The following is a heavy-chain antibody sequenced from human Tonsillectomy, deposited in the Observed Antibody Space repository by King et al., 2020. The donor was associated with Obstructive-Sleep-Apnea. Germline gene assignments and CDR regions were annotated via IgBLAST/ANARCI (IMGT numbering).Heavy chain of an antibody. J-gene: IGHJ4*02. CDR1: RFTFSSYG. D-gene: IGHD4-17*01. V-gene: IGHV3-30*18. Sequence: LQLVQSGGGVVQPGRSLRLSCATSRFTFSSYGMHWVRQAPGKGLEWVAVISYDGSNKNYADSVKSRFTISRDNSKNTLYLQMNSLRAEDTAVYYCAKANYGDYSLGYWGQGTLVTVSS. CDR3: AKANYGDYSLGY. CDR2: ISYDGSNK.